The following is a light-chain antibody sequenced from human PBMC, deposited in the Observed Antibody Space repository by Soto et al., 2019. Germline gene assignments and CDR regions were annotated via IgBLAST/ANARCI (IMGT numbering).Light chain of an antibody. J-gene: IGLJ2*01. CDR1: SSDVGGYNY. CDR2: DVD. CDR3: SSYTSSNTLVV. Sequence: QSALTQPASVSGSPGQSIAIYCTGTSSDVGGYNYVSWYQQHPGKAPKLLIYDVDNWPSGVSSRFSGSKSGNTASLTISGLQAEDEAEYYCSSYTSSNTLVVFGGGTQLTVL. V-gene: IGLV2-14*01.